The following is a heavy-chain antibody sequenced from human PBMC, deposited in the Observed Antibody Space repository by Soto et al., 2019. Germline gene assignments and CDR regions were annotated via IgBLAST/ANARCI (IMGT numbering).Heavy chain of an antibody. CDR1: GFTFSTYS. Sequence: EVQLVESGGGLVQPGGSLRLSCAASGFTFSTYSMNWVRQAPGKGLEWVSYISSSSSTIYYADSVKGRFTISRDNAKNSLYLQMNSLRDEDTAVYYCARGLGYCSAGSCYSDYWGQGTLVTVSS. CDR2: ISSSSSTI. D-gene: IGHD2-15*01. J-gene: IGHJ4*02. V-gene: IGHV3-48*02. CDR3: ARGLGYCSAGSCYSDY.